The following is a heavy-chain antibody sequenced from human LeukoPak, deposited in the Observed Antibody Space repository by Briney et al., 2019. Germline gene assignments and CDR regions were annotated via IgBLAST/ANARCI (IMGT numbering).Heavy chain of an antibody. CDR3: AGGYGFLIES. J-gene: IGHJ4*02. V-gene: IGHV3-7*04. D-gene: IGHD3-3*01. CDR1: XFTFSNYY. Sequence: GGSLRLSGAASXFTFSNYYMAWVRQAPGKGLEWVANIKQDGSEKYYGGSVKGRFTISRDNAKNSLYLQLNSLRVEDTAVYFCAGGYGFLIESWGQGTLVTVSS. CDR2: IKQDGSEK.